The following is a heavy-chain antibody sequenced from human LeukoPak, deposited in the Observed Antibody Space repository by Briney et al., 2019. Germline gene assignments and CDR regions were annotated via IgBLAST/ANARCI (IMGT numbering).Heavy chain of an antibody. Sequence: ASVKVSCKAFGYTFTSNYMHWVRQAPGQGPEWMGVISPSGGSTTYAQKFQGRVTLTRDMSTSTDYLELSSLRSEDTAVYYCARRSKGVVVATYIEYYYYMDVWGKGTTVTISS. V-gene: IGHV1-46*01. D-gene: IGHD2-15*01. CDR3: ARRSKGVVVATYIEYYYYMDV. J-gene: IGHJ6*03. CDR1: GYTFTSNY. CDR2: ISPSGGST.